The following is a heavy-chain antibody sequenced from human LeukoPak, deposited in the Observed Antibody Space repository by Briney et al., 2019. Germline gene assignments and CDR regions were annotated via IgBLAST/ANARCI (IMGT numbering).Heavy chain of an antibody. D-gene: IGHD3-9*01. J-gene: IGHJ4*02. V-gene: IGHV3-64*01. Sequence: GGSLRLSCAASGFTFSNYAMNWVRQAPGKGLEYISAIVGNGGSTYYANSVKGRFTIYRDNSKNTLYLQMNSLRAEDTAVYYCASVLQGGSSTGRGDGYWGQGTLVTVSS. CDR1: GFTFSNYA. CDR3: ASVLQGGSSTGRGDGY. CDR2: IVGNGGST.